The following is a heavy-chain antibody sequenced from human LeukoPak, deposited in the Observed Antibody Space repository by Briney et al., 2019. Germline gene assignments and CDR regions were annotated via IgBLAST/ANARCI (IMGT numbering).Heavy chain of an antibody. V-gene: IGHV1-24*01. CDR1: GYTLTELS. CDR3: ATPVRSIVVVPAAPRNYYYYGMDV. J-gene: IGHJ6*02. CDR2: FDPEDGET. Sequence: GASVKVSCKVSGYTLTELSMHWVRQAPGKGLEWMGGFDPEDGETIYAQKFQGRVTMTEDTSTDTAYMELSSLRSEDTAVYYCATPVRSIVVVPAAPRNYYYYGMDVWGQGTTVTVSS. D-gene: IGHD2-2*01.